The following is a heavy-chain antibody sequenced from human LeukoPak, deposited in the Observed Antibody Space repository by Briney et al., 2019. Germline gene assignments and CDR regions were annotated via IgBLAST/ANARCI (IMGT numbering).Heavy chain of an antibody. J-gene: IGHJ3*02. CDR3: ARLDGGQLGHSSSTSCNGAFDI. CDR1: GDSISSGPYF. CDR2: IHYTGST. D-gene: IGHD2-2*01. V-gene: IGHV4-39*07. Sequence: PSETLSLTCTVSGDSISSGPYFWGWIRQPPGKGLEWIGNIHYTGSTYYKSSLRSRVTMSVDTSKNQFSLMLSSVTAADTAMYYCARLDGGQLGHSSSTSCNGAFDIWGQGAMVTVSS.